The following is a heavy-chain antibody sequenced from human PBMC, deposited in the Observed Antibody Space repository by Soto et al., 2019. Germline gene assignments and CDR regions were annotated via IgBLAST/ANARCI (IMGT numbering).Heavy chain of an antibody. D-gene: IGHD6-6*01. V-gene: IGHV3-30*18. CDR3: AKDTGIAAPSLGY. CDR2: ISYDGSNK. J-gene: IGHJ4*02. CDR1: GFTFSSYG. Sequence: QVQLVESGGGVVQPGRSLRLSCAASGFTFSSYGMHWVRQAPGKGLEWVAVISYDGSNKYYADSVKGRFTISRDNSKNTLYLQMNSLRAEDTAVYYCAKDTGIAAPSLGYWGQGTLVTVSS.